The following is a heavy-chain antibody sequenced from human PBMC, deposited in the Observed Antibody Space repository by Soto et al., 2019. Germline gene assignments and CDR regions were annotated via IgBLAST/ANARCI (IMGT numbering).Heavy chain of an antibody. V-gene: IGHV3-9*01. J-gene: IGHJ4*02. D-gene: IGHD6-13*01. CDR3: PQDIDPRSRSWEASFAY. CDR2: ISWNSGSI. Sequence: PGWSLRLSCAASGFTFDDYAMHWVRQAPGKGLEWVSGISWNSGSIGYADSVKGRFTISRDNAKNSLYLQMNSLRAEDTALYYWPQDIDPRSRSWEASFAYWRQGTLVTVS. CDR1: GFTFDDYA.